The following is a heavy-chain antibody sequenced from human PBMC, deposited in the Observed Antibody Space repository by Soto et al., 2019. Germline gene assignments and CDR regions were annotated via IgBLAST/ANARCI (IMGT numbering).Heavy chain of an antibody. CDR1: GFSFSDHY. CDR2: ISSSGSST. D-gene: IGHD3-22*01. J-gene: IGHJ4*02. V-gene: IGHV3-11*06. CDR3: APSPGFYDSSGYNFDY. Sequence: QVQLVESGGGLVKPGGSLRLSCAASGFSFSDHYMSWIRQAPGKGLEWVSYISSSGSSTNYADSVKGRFTISRDNAKNSLYLQMNSPRAEDTAVYYCAPSPGFYDSSGYNFDYGGQGTLVTVSS.